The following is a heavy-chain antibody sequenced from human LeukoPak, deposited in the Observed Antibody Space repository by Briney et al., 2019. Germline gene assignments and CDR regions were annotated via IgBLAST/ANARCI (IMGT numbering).Heavy chain of an antibody. V-gene: IGHV4-39*01. CDR1: GGSISSSSYY. CDR2: IYYSGST. CDR3: ARKLGYCSSTSYYAHKVDY. D-gene: IGHD2-2*01. Sequence: SETLSLTCTVSGGSISSSSYYWGWIRQPPGKGLEWIGSIYYSGSTYYNPSLKSRVTISVDTSKNQFSLKLSSVTAADTAVYYCARKLGYCSSTSYYAHKVDYWGQGTLVTVSS. J-gene: IGHJ4*02.